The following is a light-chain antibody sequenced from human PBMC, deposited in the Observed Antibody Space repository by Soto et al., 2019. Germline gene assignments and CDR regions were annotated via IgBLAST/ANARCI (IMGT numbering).Light chain of an antibody. CDR2: EVS. CDR1: SSDVATNNY. Sequence: QSALTQPASVSGSPGQSITIACSGTSSDVATNNYVSWYQQHPGKAPKLMIYEVSNRPSGVSNRFSGSKSGNTASLTISGLQAEDESDYYCISYTGSSTSYVFGSGTKVTVL. CDR3: ISYTGSSTSYV. V-gene: IGLV2-14*01. J-gene: IGLJ1*01.